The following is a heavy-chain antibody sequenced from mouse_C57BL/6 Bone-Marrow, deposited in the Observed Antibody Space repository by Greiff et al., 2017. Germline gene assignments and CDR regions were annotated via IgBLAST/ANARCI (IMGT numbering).Heavy chain of an antibody. D-gene: IGHD2-1*01. CDR2: IYPGGGYT. CDR3: ARGHYGTPFAY. V-gene: IGHV1-63*01. J-gene: IGHJ3*01. CDR1: GYTFTNYW. Sequence: QVQLQQSGAELVRPGTSVKMSWKASGYTFTNYWIGWAKQRPGHGLEWIGDIYPGGGYTNYNEKFKGKATLTADKSSSTAYMQFSSLTSEDSAIYYCARGHYGTPFAYWGQGTLVTVSA.